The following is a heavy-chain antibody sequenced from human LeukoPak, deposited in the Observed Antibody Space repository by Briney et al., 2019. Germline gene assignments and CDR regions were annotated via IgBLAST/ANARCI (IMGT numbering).Heavy chain of an antibody. D-gene: IGHD6-13*01. V-gene: IGHV1-69*05. Sequence: SVKVSCKASGGTFSSYAISWVRQAPGQGLEWMGGIIPIFGTANYAQKFQGRVTITTDESTSTAYMELSSLRSEDTAVYYCASKGSSSSPRNEYYYYYMDVWGKGTTVTVSS. CDR3: ASKGSSSSPRNEYYYYYMDV. CDR1: GGTFSSYA. CDR2: IIPIFGTA. J-gene: IGHJ6*03.